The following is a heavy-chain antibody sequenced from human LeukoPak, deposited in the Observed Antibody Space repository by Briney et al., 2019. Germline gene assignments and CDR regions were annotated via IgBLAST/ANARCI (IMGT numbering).Heavy chain of an antibody. CDR1: GFTFSSYG. D-gene: IGHD6-13*01. J-gene: IGHJ5*02. CDR3: AKDSGKYSSSWYIQGWFDP. V-gene: IGHV3-30*18. Sequence: GGSLRLSCAASGFTFSSYGMHWVRQAPGKGLEWVAVISYDGSNKYYADSVKGRFTISRDNSKNTLYLQMNSLRAEDTAVYYCAKDSGKYSSSWYIQGWFDPWGQGTLVTVSS. CDR2: ISYDGSNK.